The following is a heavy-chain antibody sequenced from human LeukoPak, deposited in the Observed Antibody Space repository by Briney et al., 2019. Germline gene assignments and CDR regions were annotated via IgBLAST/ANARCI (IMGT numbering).Heavy chain of an antibody. CDR2: INPNSGGT. Sequence: ASVKVSCKASAYTFTGYYIHWVRQAPGQGLEWMAWINPNSGGTNFAQKFQGRLTMTRDTSISTAYMELSRLRSDDTAVYYCARDKKMASPYYFDCWGQGTLVTVSS. J-gene: IGHJ4*02. D-gene: IGHD5-24*01. V-gene: IGHV1-2*02. CDR3: ARDKKMASPYYFDC. CDR1: AYTFTGYY.